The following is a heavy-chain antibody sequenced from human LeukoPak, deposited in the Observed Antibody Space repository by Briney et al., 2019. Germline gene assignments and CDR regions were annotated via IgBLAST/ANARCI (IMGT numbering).Heavy chain of an antibody. CDR1: GFTFSSYS. Sequence: GGSLRLSCAASGFTFSSYSMNWVRQAPGKGLEWVSSISSSSSYIYYADSVKGRFTISRDNAKNSLYLQMNSLRAEDTALYYCARAVGDPLLWWQSVGNYMDVWGKGTTVTVSS. D-gene: IGHD2-21*01. V-gene: IGHV3-21*04. CDR3: ARAVGDPLLWWQSVGNYMDV. J-gene: IGHJ6*03. CDR2: ISSSSSYI.